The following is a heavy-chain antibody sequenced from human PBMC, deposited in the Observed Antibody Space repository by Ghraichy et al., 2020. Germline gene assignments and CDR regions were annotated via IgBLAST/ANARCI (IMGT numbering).Heavy chain of an antibody. J-gene: IGHJ4*02. CDR3: ASSGSSLGEYYFDY. Sequence: SETLSLTCTVSGGSISSSSYYWGWIRQSPGKGLEWIGSIYYSGSTSYNPSLKSRVTISVDTSKNQFSLKVRSVTAADTAVYNCASSGSSLGEYYFDYWGQGTLVTVSS. CDR1: GGSISSSSYY. V-gene: IGHV4-39*01. CDR2: IYYSGST. D-gene: IGHD1-26*01.